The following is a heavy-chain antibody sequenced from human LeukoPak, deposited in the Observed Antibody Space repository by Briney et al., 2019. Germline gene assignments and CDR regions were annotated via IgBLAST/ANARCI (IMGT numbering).Heavy chain of an antibody. V-gene: IGHV3-30*18. CDR1: GFTFSSYG. J-gene: IGHJ6*02. D-gene: IGHD6-19*01. CDR2: ISYDGSNK. Sequence: GGSLRLSCAASGFTFSSYGMHWVRQAPGKGLEWVAVISYDGSNKYYADSVKGRFTISRDNAKKSLYLQMHSLRTEDTAMYYCAKDVAVAVGYYPYGMDVWGQGTTVTVSS. CDR3: AKDVAVAVGYYPYGMDV.